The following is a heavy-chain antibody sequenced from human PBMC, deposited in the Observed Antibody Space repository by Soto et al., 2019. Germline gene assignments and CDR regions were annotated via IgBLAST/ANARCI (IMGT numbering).Heavy chain of an antibody. V-gene: IGHV3-21*01. D-gene: IGHD2-15*01. J-gene: IGHJ4*02. CDR3: ARDNLGYCSGGSCQFDY. Sequence: GGSLRLSCAASGFTFSSYSMNWVRQAPGKGLEWVSSISSSSSYIYYADSVKGRFTISRDNAKNSLYLQMNSLRAEDTAVYYCARDNLGYCSGGSCQFDYWGQGTLVTVSS. CDR2: ISSSSSYI. CDR1: GFTFSSYS.